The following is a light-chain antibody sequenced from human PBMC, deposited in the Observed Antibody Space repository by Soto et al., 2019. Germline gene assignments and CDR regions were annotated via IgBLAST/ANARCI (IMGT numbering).Light chain of an antibody. Sequence: SFASGERATISCRARQSVSILLGWYQQKPDEAPRLLIYGASSRTTDTPERFSGSGSGTDFNLTISKLEQEDSADYYCQQFSVSPTFGGGTKVDIK. J-gene: IGKJ4*01. CDR2: GAS. CDR3: QQFSVSPT. CDR1: QSVSIL. V-gene: IGKV3-20*01.